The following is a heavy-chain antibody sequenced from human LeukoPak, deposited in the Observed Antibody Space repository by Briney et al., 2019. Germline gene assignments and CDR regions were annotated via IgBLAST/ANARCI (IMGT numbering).Heavy chain of an antibody. J-gene: IGHJ6*03. CDR3: ARVRQGYCSGGSCSYYYYMDV. V-gene: IGHV3-21*01. Sequence: GGSLRLSCAASGFTFSSYSMKWVRQAPGKGLEWVSSISISSSYIDYADSVKGRFTISRDDAKNSLYLQMNSLRAEDTAVYYCARVRQGYCSGGSCSYYYYMDVWGKGTTVTVSS. CDR2: ISISSSYI. D-gene: IGHD2-15*01. CDR1: GFTFSSYS.